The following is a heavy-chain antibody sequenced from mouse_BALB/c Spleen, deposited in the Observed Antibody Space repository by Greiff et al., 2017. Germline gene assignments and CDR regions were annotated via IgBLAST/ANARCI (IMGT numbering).Heavy chain of an antibody. D-gene: IGHD1-1*01. Sequence: EVQRVESGGGLVQPGGSRKLSCAASGFTFSSFGMHWVRQAPEKGLEWVAYISSGSSTIYYADTVKGRFTISRDNPKNTLFLQMTSLRSEDTAMYYCARGGITTVVATGAMDYWGQGTSVTVSS. CDR3: ARGGITTVVATGAMDY. J-gene: IGHJ4*01. CDR1: GFTFSSFG. CDR2: ISSGSSTI. V-gene: IGHV5-17*02.